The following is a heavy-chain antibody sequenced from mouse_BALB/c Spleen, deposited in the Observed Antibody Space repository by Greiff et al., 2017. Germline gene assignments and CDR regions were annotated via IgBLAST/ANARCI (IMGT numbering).Heavy chain of an antibody. CDR2: IDPENGDT. D-gene: IGHD4-1*01. V-gene: IGHV14-4*02. CDR3: NACTPGTGETWFAY. J-gene: IGHJ3*01. Sequence: EVQLQQSGAELVRSGASVKLSCTASGFNIKDYYMHWVKQRPEQGLEWIGWIDPENGDTEYAPKFQGKATMTADTSSNTAYLQLSSLTSEDTAVYSCNACTPGTGETWFAYWGQGTMVTVSA. CDR1: GFNIKDYY.